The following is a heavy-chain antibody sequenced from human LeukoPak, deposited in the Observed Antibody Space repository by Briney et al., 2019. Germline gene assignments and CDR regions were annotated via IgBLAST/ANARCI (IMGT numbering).Heavy chain of an antibody. CDR3: AREELAGDWFDP. Sequence: PGGSLRLSCAASGFTFSSYEMNWVRQALGKGLEWVSFISSSGSSIYYADSVKGRFTISRDNAKNSLFLQMNSLRAEDTAVYYCAREELAGDWFDPWGQGTLVTVSS. V-gene: IGHV3-48*03. J-gene: IGHJ5*02. D-gene: IGHD3-10*01. CDR2: ISSSGSSI. CDR1: GFTFSSYE.